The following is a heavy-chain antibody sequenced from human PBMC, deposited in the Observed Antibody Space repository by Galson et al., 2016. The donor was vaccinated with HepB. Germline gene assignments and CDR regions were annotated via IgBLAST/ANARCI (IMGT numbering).Heavy chain of an antibody. CDR3: ARDRAARDTVYYYGMDV. Sequence: SLRLSCAASGFTFNNYCMHWVRQAPGQGLEWVALIWYDGRNKNYAHSFKGRVTISRDNSKNTLYLQMNSLRAEDTAVYYCARDRAARDTVYYYGMDVWGQGATVTVSS. CDR1: GFTFNNYC. CDR2: IWYDGRNK. V-gene: IGHV3-33*01. D-gene: IGHD6-25*01. J-gene: IGHJ6*02.